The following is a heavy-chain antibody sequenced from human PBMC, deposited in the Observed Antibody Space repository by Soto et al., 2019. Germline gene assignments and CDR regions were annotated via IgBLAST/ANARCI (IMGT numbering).Heavy chain of an antibody. CDR3: ARHDLIMGVAGTFDY. CDR1: GGSFSGYY. CDR2: INHSGST. J-gene: IGHJ4*02. Sequence: SETLSLTCAVYGGSFSGYYWSWIRQPPGKGLEWIGEINHSGSTNYNPSLKSRVTISVDTSKNQFSLKLSSVTAADTAVYYCARHDLIMGVAGTFDYWGQGTLVTVSS. V-gene: IGHV4-34*01. D-gene: IGHD6-19*01.